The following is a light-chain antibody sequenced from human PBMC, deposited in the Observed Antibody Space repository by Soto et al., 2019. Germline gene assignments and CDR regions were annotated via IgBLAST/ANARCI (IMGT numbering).Light chain of an antibody. V-gene: IGLV1-40*01. CDR3: QSYDSSLSASYV. J-gene: IGLJ1*01. Sequence: QAVVTQPPSVSGAPGQRVTISCTGSSSNIGAGYEVHWYQHLPGKAPKLLIYGNTNRPSGVPDRFSGSKSGTSASLAITGRQAEDEADYYCQSYDSSLSASYVFGGGTKLTVL. CDR1: SSNIGAGYE. CDR2: GNT.